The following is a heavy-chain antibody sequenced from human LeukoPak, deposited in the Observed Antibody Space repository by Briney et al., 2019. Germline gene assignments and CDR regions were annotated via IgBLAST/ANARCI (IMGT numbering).Heavy chain of an antibody. V-gene: IGHV4-34*01. Sequence: SETPSLTCAVYDGSFSGYYWSWIRQPPGKGLEWIGEINHSGSTNYNPSLKSRVTISVDTSKNQFSLKMSSVTAADTAVYYCAREGLQRYLYFDYWGQGTLVTVSS. J-gene: IGHJ4*02. D-gene: IGHD5-24*01. CDR1: DGSFSGYY. CDR3: AREGLQRYLYFDY. CDR2: INHSGST.